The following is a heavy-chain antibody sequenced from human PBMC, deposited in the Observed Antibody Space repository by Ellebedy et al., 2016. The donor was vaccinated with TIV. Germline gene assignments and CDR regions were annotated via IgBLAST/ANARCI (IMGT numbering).Heavy chain of an antibody. CDR1: GYTFTGYY. V-gene: IGHV1-2*02. Sequence: ASVKVSCKASGYTFTGYYMHWVRQAPGQGLEWMGWINPNSGGTNYAQKFQGRVTMTRDTSISTAYMDLSSLRSDDTAVYYCARDPTAAPGLSFDCWGQGTLVTVSS. CDR2: INPNSGGT. J-gene: IGHJ4*02. D-gene: IGHD6-13*01. CDR3: ARDPTAAPGLSFDC.